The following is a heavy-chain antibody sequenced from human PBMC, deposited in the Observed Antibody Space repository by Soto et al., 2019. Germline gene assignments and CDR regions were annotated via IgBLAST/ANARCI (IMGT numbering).Heavy chain of an antibody. V-gene: IGHV3-30*18. CDR3: AKDVVVMPYFDY. CDR2: ISPDGSNK. J-gene: IGHJ4*02. Sequence: LRLSCAASGFTFSTYGMHWVRQAPGKGLEWVAIISPDGSNKYFADSVKGRFTISRDNSKDTLYLQMNSLRTEDTAVYYCAKDVVVMPYFDYWGQGTLVTVSS. D-gene: IGHD3-22*01. CDR1: GFTFSTYG.